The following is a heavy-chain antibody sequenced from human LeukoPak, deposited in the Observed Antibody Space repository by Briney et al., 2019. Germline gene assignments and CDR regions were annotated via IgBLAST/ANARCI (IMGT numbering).Heavy chain of an antibody. J-gene: IGHJ4*02. CDR2: ISWNSGSI. Sequence: GGSLRLSCAASGFTFDDYAMHWVRQAPGKGLEWVSGISWNSGSIGYADSVKGRFTISRDNAKNSLYLQMNSLRAEDTALYYCXXXXXXXDGYNSYYFDYWGQGTLVTVSS. CDR3: XXXXXXXDGYNSYYFDY. V-gene: IGHV3-9*01. D-gene: IGHD5-24*01. CDR1: GFTFDDYA.